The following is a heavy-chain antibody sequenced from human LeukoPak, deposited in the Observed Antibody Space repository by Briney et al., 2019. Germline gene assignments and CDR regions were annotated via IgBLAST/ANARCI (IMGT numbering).Heavy chain of an antibody. V-gene: IGHV3-53*01. CDR3: ARGRWTFDY. Sequence: GGSLRLSCAASGFVVSSNYMSWVRQAPGKGLEWVSVIYGGGSTYYADSVKGRFTISRDNSKNTLYLQMNSLRAEDTAVYYCARGRWTFDYWGQGTLVTVSS. CDR2: IYGGGST. CDR1: GFVVSSNY. D-gene: IGHD3/OR15-3a*01. J-gene: IGHJ4*02.